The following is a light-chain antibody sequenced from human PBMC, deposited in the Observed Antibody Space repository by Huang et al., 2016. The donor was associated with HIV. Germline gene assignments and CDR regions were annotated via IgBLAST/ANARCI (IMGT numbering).Light chain of an antibody. CDR3: QQRSNWRIT. Sequence: EIVLTQSPATLSLSPGERATLSGRASQSGRSYLALYQQKPGQAPRLLIYDASSRATGIPARCSGSGSGTDFTLTISSLEPEDFAVYYCQQRSNWRITFGGGTKVEIK. CDR1: QSGRSY. J-gene: IGKJ4*01. V-gene: IGKV3-11*01. CDR2: DAS.